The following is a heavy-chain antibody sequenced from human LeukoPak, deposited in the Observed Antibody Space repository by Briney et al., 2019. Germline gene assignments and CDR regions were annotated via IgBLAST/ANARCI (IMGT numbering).Heavy chain of an antibody. CDR2: INPNSGVT. V-gene: IGHV1-2*02. J-gene: IGHJ6*04. CDR1: GYTFSSYY. D-gene: IGHD3-10*01. Sequence: ASVKVSCKSSGYTFSSYYMHWVRQAPGQGLEWMGWINPNSGVTKYSQKFQGRVTMTRDTSISTAYMELSSLRSDDTAVYYCARESSYGRQEDVWGKGTTVTVSS. CDR3: ARESSYGRQEDV.